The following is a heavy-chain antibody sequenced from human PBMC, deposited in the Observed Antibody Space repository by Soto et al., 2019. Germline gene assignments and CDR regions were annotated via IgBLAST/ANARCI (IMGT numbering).Heavy chain of an antibody. CDR3: ARATYPSVCSAILSMHV. V-gene: IGHV1-3*01. CDR1: GYTFSNTA. D-gene: IGHD3-10*02. Sequence: ALVKVSGNAAGYTFSNTAIHWERQPPGQQLEWIGWINGGTAYTKYPQTFQDRVTHATDTSACTFYMELSSLRSEDTATLYCARATYPSVCSAILSMHVWGQVTTVNVS. CDR2: INGGTAYT. J-gene: IGHJ6*01.